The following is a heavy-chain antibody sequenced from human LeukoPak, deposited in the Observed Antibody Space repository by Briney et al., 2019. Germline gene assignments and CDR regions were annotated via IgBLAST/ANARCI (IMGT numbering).Heavy chain of an antibody. CDR1: GFTLSNYA. CDR3: AKDERNWNYNLASQTYD. Sequence: PGGSLRLSCAASGFTLSNYAMSWVRQAPGKGLEWVSAISGSGVSTYYADSVKGRFTVSRDNSKNTLYLQMSSLRAEDTAVYYCAKDERNWNYNLASQTYDWGQGTLVTVSS. CDR2: ISGSGVST. J-gene: IGHJ4*02. V-gene: IGHV3-23*01. D-gene: IGHD1-7*01.